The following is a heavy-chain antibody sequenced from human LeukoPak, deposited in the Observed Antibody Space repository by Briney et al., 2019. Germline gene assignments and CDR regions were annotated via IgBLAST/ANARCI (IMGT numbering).Heavy chain of an antibody. CDR1: GGSISGSSYY. CDR3: ARRLAASSGGEFDY. Sequence: SETLSLTCTVSGGSISGSSYYWGWIRQPPGKGLEWIGTINYSGSTYYNPSLKSRVTMSVDTSKNQFSLNLSSVTAADTAVYYCARRLAASSGGEFDYWGQGTLVTVSS. D-gene: IGHD6-19*01. V-gene: IGHV4-39*01. CDR2: INYSGST. J-gene: IGHJ4*02.